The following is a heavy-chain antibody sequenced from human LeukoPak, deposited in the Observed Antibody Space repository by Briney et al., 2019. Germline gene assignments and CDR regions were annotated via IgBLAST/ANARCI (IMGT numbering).Heavy chain of an antibody. CDR2: IRYDGSNK. CDR3: ANTLTVAQYYFDY. J-gene: IGHJ4*02. D-gene: IGHD4-23*01. V-gene: IGHV3-30*02. Sequence: GGSLRLSCAASGLTFSSYGMHWVRQAPGKGLEWVAFIRYDGSNKYYADSVKGRFTISRDNSKNTLYLQMNSLRAEDTAVYYCANTLTVAQYYFDYWGQGTLVTVSS. CDR1: GLTFSSYG.